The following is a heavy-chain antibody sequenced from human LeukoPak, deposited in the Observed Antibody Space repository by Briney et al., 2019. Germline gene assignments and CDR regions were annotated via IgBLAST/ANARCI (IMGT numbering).Heavy chain of an antibody. CDR2: ISSSSSYI. D-gene: IGHD6-6*01. CDR3: ARALPSSPGDDY. Sequence: GGSLRLSCAASGFTLSSYSMNWVRQAPGKGLEWVSSISSSSSYIYYADSVKGRFTISRDNAKNSLYLQMNSLRAEDTAVYYCARALPSSPGDDYWDQGTLVTVSS. V-gene: IGHV3-21*01. J-gene: IGHJ4*02. CDR1: GFTLSSYS.